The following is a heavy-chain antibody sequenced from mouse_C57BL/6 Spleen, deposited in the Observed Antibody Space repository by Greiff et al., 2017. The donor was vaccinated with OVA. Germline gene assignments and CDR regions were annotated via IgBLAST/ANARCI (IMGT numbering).Heavy chain of an antibody. Sequence: EVKLVESGGGLVKPGGSLKLSCAASGFTFSDYGMHWVRQAPEKGLEWVAYISSGSSTIYYADTVKGRFTISRDNAKNTLFLQMTSLRSEDTAMYYCALITTVEGDYWGQGTTLTVSS. CDR2: ISSGSSTI. CDR3: ALITTVEGDY. D-gene: IGHD1-1*01. V-gene: IGHV5-17*01. J-gene: IGHJ2*01. CDR1: GFTFSDYG.